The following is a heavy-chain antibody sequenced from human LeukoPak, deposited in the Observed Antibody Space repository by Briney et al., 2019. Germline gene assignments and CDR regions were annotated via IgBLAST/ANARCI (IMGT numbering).Heavy chain of an antibody. J-gene: IGHJ4*02. CDR3: ARAPTPYYYGSSAYYFGGFDY. CDR1: GYTFTNYG. V-gene: IGHV1-18*01. D-gene: IGHD3-22*01. Sequence: ASVKVSCKASGYTFTNYGISWVRQAPGQGLEWMGWIGVYNGNTNYAQKFQGRLTMTTDTSTSTAYMELSSLRSEDTAVYYCARAPTPYYYGSSAYYFGGFDYWGQGTLVTVSS. CDR2: IGVYNGNT.